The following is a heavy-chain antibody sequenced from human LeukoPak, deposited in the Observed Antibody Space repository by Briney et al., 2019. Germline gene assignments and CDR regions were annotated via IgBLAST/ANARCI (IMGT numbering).Heavy chain of an antibody. CDR2: IIPILGIA. J-gene: IGHJ4*02. CDR1: GGTFSSYA. D-gene: IGHD6-6*01. CDR3: ARDLRSGSSSYDFDY. V-gene: IGHV1-69*04. Sequence: SVKVSCKASGGTFSSYAISWVRQAPGQGLEWMGRIIPILGIANYAQKFQGRVTITADKSTSTAYMELSSLRSEDTAVYYCARDLRSGSSSYDFDYWGQGTLVTVSS.